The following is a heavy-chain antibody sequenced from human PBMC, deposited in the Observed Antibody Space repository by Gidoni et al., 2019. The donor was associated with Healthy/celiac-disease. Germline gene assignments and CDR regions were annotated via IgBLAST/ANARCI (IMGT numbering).Heavy chain of an antibody. J-gene: IGHJ4*02. CDR3: ASSYYYDSSMGY. CDR2: INHSGST. D-gene: IGHD3-22*01. CDR1: GGSFSGYY. V-gene: IGHV4-34*01. Sequence: QVQLQQWGAGLLKPSETLSLTCAVYGGSFSGYYWSWIRQPPGKGLEWIGEINHSGSTNYNPSLKSRGTIAVDTSKNQFSLKLSSVTAADTAVYYCASSYYYDSSMGYWGQGTLVTVSS.